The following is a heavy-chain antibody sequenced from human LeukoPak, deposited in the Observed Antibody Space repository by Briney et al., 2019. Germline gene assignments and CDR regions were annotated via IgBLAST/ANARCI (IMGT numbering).Heavy chain of an antibody. CDR2: ISYDGSNK. Sequence: GGSLRLSCAASGFTFSSYAMHWVRQAPGKGLEWVAVISYDGSNKYYADSVKGRFTISRDNSKNTLYLQMNSLRAEDTAVYYCARDGTDYGGPYYFDYWGQGTLVTVSS. V-gene: IGHV3-30-3*01. CDR3: ARDGTDYGGPYYFDY. CDR1: GFTFSSYA. D-gene: IGHD4-23*01. J-gene: IGHJ4*02.